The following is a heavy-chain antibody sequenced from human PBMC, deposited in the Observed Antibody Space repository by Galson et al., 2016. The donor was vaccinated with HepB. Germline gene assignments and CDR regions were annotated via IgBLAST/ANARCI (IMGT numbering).Heavy chain of an antibody. CDR1: GFTFSTYG. D-gene: IGHD1/OR15-1a*01. CDR3: ARDANWNKIYYYYVMDV. CDR2: LWNDGTTK. J-gene: IGHJ6*02. V-gene: IGHV3-33*01. Sequence: SLRLSCAASGFTFSTYGMHWVRQAPGMGLEWVAILWNDGTTKYYADSVKGRFTISRDNSQNTLYLQMDSLRAEDTAVYYCARDANWNKIYYYYVMDVWGQGTTVTVSS.